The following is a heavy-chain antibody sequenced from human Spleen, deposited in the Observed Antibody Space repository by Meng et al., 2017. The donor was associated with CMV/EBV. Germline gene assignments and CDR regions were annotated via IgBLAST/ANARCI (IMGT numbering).Heavy chain of an antibody. V-gene: IGHV4-59*01. D-gene: IGHD1-1*01. CDR1: GGSISDYY. CDR3: ARDRWKGYYGMDV. J-gene: IGHJ6*02. Sequence: GSLRLSCTVSGGSISDYYWSWIRQPPGKGLEWIGYIYYSGSTNYNPSLKSRVTISVDTSKNQFSLKLSSVTAADTAVYYCARDRWKGYYGMDVWGQGTTVTVSS. CDR2: IYYSGST.